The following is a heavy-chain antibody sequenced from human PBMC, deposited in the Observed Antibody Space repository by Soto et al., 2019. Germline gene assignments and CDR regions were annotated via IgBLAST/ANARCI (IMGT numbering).Heavy chain of an antibody. CDR2: INAGNAHT. CDR3: ARGVAPYDFDY. CDR1: GYTFTNFA. J-gene: IGHJ4*02. D-gene: IGHD2-15*01. V-gene: IGHV1-3*05. Sequence: QVQLVQSGAEEKKPGASVKVSCKASGYTFTNFAIHWGRQAPGQRLEWMGWINAGNAHTKYSQKFQGRVTITRDTSASTAYMELSSLRSEDTAVYYCARGVAPYDFDYWGQGTLVTVSS.